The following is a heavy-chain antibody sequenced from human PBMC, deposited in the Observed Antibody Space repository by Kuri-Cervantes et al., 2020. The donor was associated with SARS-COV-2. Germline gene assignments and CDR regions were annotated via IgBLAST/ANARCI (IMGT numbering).Heavy chain of an antibody. Sequence: ASVKVSCKASGYTFTSYGISWVRQAPGQGLEWMGWISAYNGNTNYAQKLQGRVTMTTDTSTSTAYMELRSLRSDDTAVYYCAGLLRGAYYYYYMDVWGKGTTVTVSS. CDR3: AGLLRGAYYYYYMDV. J-gene: IGHJ6*03. V-gene: IGHV1-18*01. D-gene: IGHD1-26*01. CDR2: ISAYNGNT. CDR1: GYTFTSYG.